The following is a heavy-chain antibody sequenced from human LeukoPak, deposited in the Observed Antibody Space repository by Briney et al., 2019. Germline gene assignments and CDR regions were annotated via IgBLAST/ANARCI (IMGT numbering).Heavy chain of an antibody. CDR1: GGSISSSSYY. CDR3: ASPSPHCSSTSCPNGGFFDY. V-gene: IGHV4-39*01. Sequence: SETLSLTCTVSGGSISSSSYYWGWIRQPPGKGLEWIGSIYYSGSTYYNPSLKSRVTISVDTSKNQFSLKLRSVTAADTAVYYCASPSPHCSSTSCPNGGFFDYWGQGTLVTVSS. D-gene: IGHD2-2*01. CDR2: IYYSGST. J-gene: IGHJ4*02.